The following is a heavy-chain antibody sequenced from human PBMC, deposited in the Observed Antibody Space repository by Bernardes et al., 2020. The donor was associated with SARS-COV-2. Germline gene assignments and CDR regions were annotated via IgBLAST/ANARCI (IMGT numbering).Heavy chain of an antibody. D-gene: IGHD6-13*01. CDR3: ARDTGIAAAATGDPYGMDV. CDR1: GFTFSSYG. J-gene: IGHJ6*02. CDR2: IWYDGSNK. Sequence: GGSLRLSCAASGFTFSSYGMHWVRQAPGKGLEWVAVIWYDGSNKYYADSVKGRFTISRDNSKNTLYLQMNSLRAEDTAVYYCARDTGIAAAATGDPYGMDVWGQGTTVTVSS. V-gene: IGHV3-33*01.